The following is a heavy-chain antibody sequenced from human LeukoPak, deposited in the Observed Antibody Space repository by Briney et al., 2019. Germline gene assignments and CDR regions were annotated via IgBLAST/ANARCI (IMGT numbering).Heavy chain of an antibody. CDR1: GGSFSGYY. Sequence: PSETLSLTCAVYGGSFSGYYWSWIRQPAGKGLEWIGEINHSGSTNYNPSLKSRVTISVDTSKNQFSLKLSSVTAADTAVYYCARGSRGIAAAGTHRPTYFDLWGRGTLVTVSS. J-gene: IGHJ2*01. CDR3: ARGSRGIAAAGTHRPTYFDL. CDR2: INHSGST. D-gene: IGHD6-13*01. V-gene: IGHV4-34*01.